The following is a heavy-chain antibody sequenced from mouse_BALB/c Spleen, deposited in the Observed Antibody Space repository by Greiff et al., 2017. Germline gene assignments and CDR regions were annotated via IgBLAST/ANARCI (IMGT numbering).Heavy chain of an antibody. Sequence: QVQLKQPGAELVKPGASVKLSCKASGYTFTSYWMHWVKQRPGQGLEWIGEIDPSDSYTNYNQKFKGKATLTVDKSSSTAYMQLSSLTSEDSAVYYCARPITTGAWFAYWGQGTLVTVSA. J-gene: IGHJ3*01. CDR1: GYTFTSYW. D-gene: IGHD1-1*01. CDR3: ARPITTGAWFAY. V-gene: IGHV1-69*02. CDR2: IDPSDSYT.